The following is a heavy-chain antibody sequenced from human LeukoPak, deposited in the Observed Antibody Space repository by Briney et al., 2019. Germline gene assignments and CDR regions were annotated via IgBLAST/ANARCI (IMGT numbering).Heavy chain of an antibody. CDR1: GYTFTSYG. CDR3: ARIMLRSSGWFRPEDDY. Sequence: GASVKVSCKASGYTFTSYGISWVRQAPGQGLEWMGWISAYNGNTNYAQKLQGRVTMTTDTSTSTAYMELRSLRSDDTAVYYCARIMLRSSGWFRPEDDYWGQGTLVTVSS. J-gene: IGHJ4*02. V-gene: IGHV1-18*01. CDR2: ISAYNGNT. D-gene: IGHD6-19*01.